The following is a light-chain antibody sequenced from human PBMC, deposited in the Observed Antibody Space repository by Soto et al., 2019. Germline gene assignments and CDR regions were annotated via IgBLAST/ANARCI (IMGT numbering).Light chain of an antibody. CDR1: QSISSY. CDR2: AAS. CDR3: QQCYSTPLT. Sequence: MTGTPWWLSASGRDRVNITCMASQSISSYLNWYQQKPGKAPKLLIYAASSLQSGVPSRFSGSGSGTDFTLTISSLQPEDFATYYCQQCYSTPLTFGVGTKVDIK. J-gene: IGKJ4*01. V-gene: IGKV1-39*01.